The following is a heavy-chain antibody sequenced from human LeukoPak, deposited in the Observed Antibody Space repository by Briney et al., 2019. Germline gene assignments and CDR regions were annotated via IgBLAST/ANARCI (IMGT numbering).Heavy chain of an antibody. J-gene: IGHJ1*01. CDR2: ISGYTAKT. D-gene: IGHD6-13*01. V-gene: IGHV1-18*01. CDR1: GYIFSTSG. Sequence: GASVNVSCKASGYIFSTSGISWVRQAPGQGLEWMGWISGYTAKTNYAQKFQDRVTMTTDASASTAYMELRSLTSDDTAVYYCAKALPPSIAAAGSFFQKWGQGTLVAVSS. CDR3: AKALPPSIAAAGSFFQK.